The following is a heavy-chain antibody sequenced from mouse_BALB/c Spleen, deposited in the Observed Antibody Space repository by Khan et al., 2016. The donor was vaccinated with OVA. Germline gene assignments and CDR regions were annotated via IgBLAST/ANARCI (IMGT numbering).Heavy chain of an antibody. Sequence: QVQLKESGPGLVAPSQSLSITCTVSEFSLVTYGVSWVRQPPGKGLEWLGVIWGDGTTNNHSVLKSSMIISTANSDSQAILKLISIQHDDTPTYYCSVISYGLAWFAYWGQGTPVTVSA. CDR2: IWGDGTT. CDR3: SVISYGLAWFAY. D-gene: IGHD1-2*01. CDR1: EFSLVTYG. J-gene: IGHJ3*01. V-gene: IGHV2-3*01.